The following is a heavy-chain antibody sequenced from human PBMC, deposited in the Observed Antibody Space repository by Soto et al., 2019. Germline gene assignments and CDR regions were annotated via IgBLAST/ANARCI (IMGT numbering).Heavy chain of an antibody. D-gene: IGHD6-13*01. V-gene: IGHV3-23*01. Sequence: PGGSLRLSCAASGFTFSSYAMSWVRQAPGKGLEWVPAISGSGGSTYYADSVKGRFTISRDNSKNTLYLQMNSLRAEDTAVYYCAKDDGKPIAAAGTSRHFDYWGQGTLVTVSS. J-gene: IGHJ4*02. CDR3: AKDDGKPIAAAGTSRHFDY. CDR2: ISGSGGST. CDR1: GFTFSSYA.